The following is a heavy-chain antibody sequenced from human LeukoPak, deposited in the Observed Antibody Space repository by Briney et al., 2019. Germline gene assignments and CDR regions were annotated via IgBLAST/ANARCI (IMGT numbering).Heavy chain of an antibody. V-gene: IGHV1-8*01. CDR1: GYTFTSYD. Sequence: ASVKVSCKASGYTFTSYDINWVRQAPGQGLEWMGWMNPNSGITVYAQKFQGRVTMTRNTSISTAYMELSSLRSEDTAVYYCARGGLGVLWFGELPEAGYYYYGMDVWGQGTTVTVSS. CDR2: MNPNSGIT. J-gene: IGHJ6*02. D-gene: IGHD3-10*01. CDR3: ARGGLGVLWFGELPEAGYYYYGMDV.